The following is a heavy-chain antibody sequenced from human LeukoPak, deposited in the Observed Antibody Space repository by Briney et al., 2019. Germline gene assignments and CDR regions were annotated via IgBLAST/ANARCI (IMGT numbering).Heavy chain of an antibody. D-gene: IGHD5-24*01. V-gene: IGHV3-30*04. CDR1: GFIFTNFA. J-gene: IGHJ4*02. Sequence: PGRSLRLSCAASGFIFTNFAMHWVRQAPGKGLEWGAVISNDERNKYYAESVKGRFTISRENSTSMVYLQMTSLRLEDTAVYYCARPSPPGDGYNPSDQWGQGSLVIVSS. CDR3: ARPSPPGDGYNPSDQ. CDR2: ISNDERNK.